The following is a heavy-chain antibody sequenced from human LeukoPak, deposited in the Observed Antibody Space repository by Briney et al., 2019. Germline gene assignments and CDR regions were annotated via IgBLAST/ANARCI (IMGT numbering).Heavy chain of an antibody. V-gene: IGHV1-46*01. CDR3: ARDLLTVFGVARRPFDY. J-gene: IGHJ4*02. D-gene: IGHD3-3*01. CDR1: GYTFTSYY. CDR2: INPSGGST. Sequence: ASVKVSCKASGYTFTSYYMHWVRQAPGQGLEWMGIINPSGGSTSYAQKFQGRVTMTEDTSTDTAYMELSSLRSEDTAVYYCARDLLTVFGVARRPFDYWGQGTLVTVSS.